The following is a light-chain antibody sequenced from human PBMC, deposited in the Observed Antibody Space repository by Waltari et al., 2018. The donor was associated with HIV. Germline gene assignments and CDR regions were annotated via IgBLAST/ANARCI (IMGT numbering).Light chain of an antibody. CDR1: SSDGGGYTY. CDR3: SSYTSSSTLDVV. Sequence: QSALTPPASVSGSPGQSITFSCTGTSSDGGGYTYVSWYQHHPDKAPTLRIYEVSNRPSGVSNRFSGSKSGNTASLTISGLQAEDEADYYCSSYTSSSTLDVVFGGGTKLTVL. J-gene: IGLJ2*01. V-gene: IGLV2-14*01. CDR2: EVS.